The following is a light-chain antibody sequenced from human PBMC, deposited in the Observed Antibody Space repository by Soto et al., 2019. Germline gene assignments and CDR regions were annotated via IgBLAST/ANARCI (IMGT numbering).Light chain of an antibody. CDR3: QQYAKSPRA. CDR1: QSVSSSY. CDR2: GTS. Sequence: EIVLTQSPGTLSLSPGERATLSCRASQSVSSSYLAWYQQKPGQAPRLLIYGTSSRATGIPDRFSGSGSGTDFTLTISRLEPEDFEVYYCQQYAKSPRALGQGSKVDI. V-gene: IGKV3-20*01. J-gene: IGKJ1*01.